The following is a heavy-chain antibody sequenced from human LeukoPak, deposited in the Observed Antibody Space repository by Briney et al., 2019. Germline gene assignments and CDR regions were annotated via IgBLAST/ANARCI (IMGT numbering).Heavy chain of an antibody. J-gene: IGHJ5*02. CDR2: ITGSGGGT. CDR3: AKCVVVVPAVLRGFDP. V-gene: IGHV3-23*01. Sequence: QPGGSLRLSCAASGFTFSNYAMTWVRQAPGRGLEWVSGITGSGGGTYYADSLKGRFTISRDNSKNTLYLQMNSLRADDTAVYYCAKCVVVVPAVLRGFDPWGQGTLVTVSS. D-gene: IGHD2-2*01. CDR1: GFTFSNYA.